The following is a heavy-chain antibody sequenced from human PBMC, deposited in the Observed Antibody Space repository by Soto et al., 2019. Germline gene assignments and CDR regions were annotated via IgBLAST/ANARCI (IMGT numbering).Heavy chain of an antibody. CDR1: GYTFASYA. Sequence: QVQLVQSGAEVKKPGASVKVSCKASGYTFASYAISWMRQAPGQGLEWMGWISAYNGNTNYAQKLQGRVTMTTDTSTSTADMELRSRRSDDTSVYYCAREPPPPDYWGQGTLVTVSS. J-gene: IGHJ4*02. CDR3: AREPPPPDY. V-gene: IGHV1-18*01. CDR2: ISAYNGNT.